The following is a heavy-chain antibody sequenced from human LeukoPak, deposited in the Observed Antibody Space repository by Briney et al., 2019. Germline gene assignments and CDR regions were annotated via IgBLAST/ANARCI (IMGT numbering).Heavy chain of an antibody. V-gene: IGHV4-38-2*01. D-gene: IGHD2-15*01. CDR2: IYHSGST. CDR1: GYSISSDYF. J-gene: IGHJ4*02. Sequence: SETLSLTCAVSGYSISSDYFWGWIRQPPGKRLEYIGAIYHSGSTYYNPSLKSRVIISVDTSNNQFSLKLNSVTAADTAVYYCTRGILLWGQGTLVTVSS. CDR3: TRGILL.